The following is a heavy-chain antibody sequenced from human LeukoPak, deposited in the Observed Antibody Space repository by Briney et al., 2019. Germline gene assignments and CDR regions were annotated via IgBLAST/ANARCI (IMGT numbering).Heavy chain of an antibody. CDR2: ISSSGSTK. D-gene: IGHD4-17*01. CDR1: GFTFSSYE. Sequence: SGGSLRLSCAASGFTFSSYEMNWVRQAPGKGLEWVPYISSSGSTKFYADSVKGRFTISRDNAKNSLYLQMDSLRAEDTAAYYCARVVEYGDYASDYYYMDVWGKGTTVTVSS. CDR3: ARVVEYGDYASDYYYMDV. J-gene: IGHJ6*03. V-gene: IGHV3-48*03.